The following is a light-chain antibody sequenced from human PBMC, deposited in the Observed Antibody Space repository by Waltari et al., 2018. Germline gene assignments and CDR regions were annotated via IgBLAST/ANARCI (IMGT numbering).Light chain of an antibody. J-gene: IGKJ2*02. CDR2: WAS. Sequence: DIVMTQSPDSLAVSLGERATINCKSSQSFLYSNDRKDYLAWYQHRAGQPPKLPISWASTRESGVPDRFSGSGSGTDFTLTISSLQAEDVAVYYCQQYYTTPGTFGQGTKLEIK. CDR1: QSFLYSNDRKDY. CDR3: QQYYTTPGT. V-gene: IGKV4-1*01.